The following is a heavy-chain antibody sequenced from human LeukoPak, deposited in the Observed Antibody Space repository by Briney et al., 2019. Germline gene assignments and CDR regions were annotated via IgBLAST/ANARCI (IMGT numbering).Heavy chain of an antibody. V-gene: IGHV4-4*07. J-gene: IGHJ4*02. Sequence: PSETLSLTCTVSGGFINSYYWSWIRQPAGKGLEWIGRIYTSGGTNYNPSLKSRVTISVDKSKNQFSLKLSSVTAADTAVYYCARWGWPGQVTGPFDYWGQGTLVTVSS. CDR2: IYTSGGT. CDR3: ARWGWPGQVTGPFDY. CDR1: GGFINSYY. D-gene: IGHD5-24*01.